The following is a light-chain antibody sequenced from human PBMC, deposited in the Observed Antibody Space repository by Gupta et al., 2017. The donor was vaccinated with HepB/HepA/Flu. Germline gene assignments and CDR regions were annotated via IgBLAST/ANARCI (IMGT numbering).Light chain of an antibody. CDR3: QQRSDWPPGGIT. J-gene: IGKJ5*01. CDR2: DAY. V-gene: IGKV3-11*01. Sequence: DIVLTQSPATLSLSPGERASLSCRASQSVRTYLAWYQQRPGQTPRLLIYDAYIRATGIPARFSGSGSGTDFTLTISSLEPEDFEVYYCQQRSDWPPGGITFGQGTRLEIK. CDR1: QSVRTY.